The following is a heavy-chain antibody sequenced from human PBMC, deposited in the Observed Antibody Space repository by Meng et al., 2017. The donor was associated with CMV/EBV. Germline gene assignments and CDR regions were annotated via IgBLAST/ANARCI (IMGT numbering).Heavy chain of an antibody. D-gene: IGHD3-16*01. V-gene: IGHV1-2*02. CDR3: ARDFAAGDGDN. Sequence: ASVKVSCKASGDTFTSYSISWVRQAPGQGLEWMGWINPNIGRTNYAQKFQGRVTITRDTSISTAYMELSRLRSEGTAVYYCARDFAAGDGDNWGQGTMVTVSS. J-gene: IGHJ4*02. CDR2: INPNIGRT. CDR1: GDTFTSYS.